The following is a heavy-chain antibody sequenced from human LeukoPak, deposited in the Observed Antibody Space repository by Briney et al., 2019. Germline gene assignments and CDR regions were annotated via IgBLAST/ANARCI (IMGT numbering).Heavy chain of an antibody. CDR3: AREFDSYYMDV. CDR2: INTNAGNP. D-gene: IGHD3-10*01. J-gene: IGHJ6*03. CDR1: GYTFTTYT. Sequence: ASVKVSCKASGYTFTTYTIKWVRQAPEQGLEWMGWINTNAGNPTYAQGFTGRFVFSLDTSVSTAYLQISSLKAEDTAVYYCAREFDSYYMDVWGKGTTVTVSS. V-gene: IGHV7-4-1*02.